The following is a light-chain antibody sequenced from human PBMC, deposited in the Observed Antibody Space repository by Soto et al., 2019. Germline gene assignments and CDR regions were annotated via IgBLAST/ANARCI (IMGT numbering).Light chain of an antibody. Sequence: QSALTQPASVSGSPGQSITISCTGTSSDVGGYNYVSWSQQHPGKAPKLIIYDVSKRPSGVPDRFSGSKSGNTASLTISGLQAEDEADYYCCSYAGSYTYVFGSGTKVTVL. CDR1: SSDVGGYNY. J-gene: IGLJ1*01. V-gene: IGLV2-11*01. CDR3: CSYAGSYTYV. CDR2: DVS.